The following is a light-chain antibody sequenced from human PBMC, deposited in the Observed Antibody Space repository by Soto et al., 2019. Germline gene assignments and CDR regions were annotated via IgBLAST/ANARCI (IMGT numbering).Light chain of an antibody. CDR1: QSVSSNY. V-gene: IGKV3-20*01. Sequence: EIVLTQSPDTLSLSPGERATLSCRASQSVSSNYLAWYQQKPGQAPRFLIYDASSRATGIPDRFSGSGSGKDFTLTISRLEPEDFAVYYCQQYGSSPLTFGGGTKVEIK. J-gene: IGKJ4*01. CDR2: DAS. CDR3: QQYGSSPLT.